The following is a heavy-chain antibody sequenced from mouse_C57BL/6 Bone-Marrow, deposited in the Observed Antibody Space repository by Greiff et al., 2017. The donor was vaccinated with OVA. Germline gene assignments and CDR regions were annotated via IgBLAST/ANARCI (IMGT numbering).Heavy chain of an antibody. D-gene: IGHD1-1*01. Sequence: VKLQQSGAELARPGASVKLSCKASGYTFTSYGISWVKQRPGQGLEWIGEIYPRSGNTYYNEQFKGKATLTADKSSSTAYMELRSLTSEGTAVYFCPYYYGSRGAMEYWGQGTSVTVSS. V-gene: IGHV1-81*01. CDR3: PYYYGSRGAMEY. J-gene: IGHJ4*01. CDR2: IYPRSGNT. CDR1: GYTFTSYG.